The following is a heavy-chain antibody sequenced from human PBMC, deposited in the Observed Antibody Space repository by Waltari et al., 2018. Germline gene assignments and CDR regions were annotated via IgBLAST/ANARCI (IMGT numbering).Heavy chain of an antibody. CDR3: ARDRGRGLYLDS. Sequence: QLQLQQSGPGLVKPSESPSLTCAVSGDSMNRNNWWSWVRQSPGKGLEWIGQIHGSGRTNYNPSLEGRVTVSIDTSNNQFSLKVSYATAADTAVYYCARDRGRGLYLDSWGQGSLVTVSP. CDR2: IHGSGRT. J-gene: IGHJ4*02. CDR1: GDSMNRNNW. V-gene: IGHV4-4*02. D-gene: IGHD2-15*01.